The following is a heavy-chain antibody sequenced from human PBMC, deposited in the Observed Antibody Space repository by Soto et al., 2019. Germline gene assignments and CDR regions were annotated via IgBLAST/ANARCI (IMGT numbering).Heavy chain of an antibody. CDR1: GYTFTSYD. D-gene: IGHD3-22*01. Sequence: QVQLVQSGAEVKKPGASVKVSCKASGYTFTSYDINWVRQATGQGLEWMGWMNPNSGNTGYAQKFQGRVTMTRNTSISTAYMELSSLRSEDTAVYYCARGHTDYYDSSGESDYWGQGTLVTVSS. J-gene: IGHJ4*02. V-gene: IGHV1-8*01. CDR2: MNPNSGNT. CDR3: ARGHTDYYDSSGESDY.